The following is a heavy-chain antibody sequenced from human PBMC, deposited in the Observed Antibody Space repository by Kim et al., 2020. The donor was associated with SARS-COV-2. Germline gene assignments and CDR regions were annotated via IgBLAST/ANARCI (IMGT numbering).Heavy chain of an antibody. CDR3: ARRVGLQSHFDI. D-gene: IGHD5-12*01. CDR2: IYYSGST. CDR1: GGSISSYY. V-gene: IGHV4-59*01. J-gene: IGHJ3*02. Sequence: SETLSLTCTVSGGSISSYYWSWIRQPPGKGLEWIGYIYYSGSTNYNPSLKSRVTISVDTSKNQFSLKLSSVTAADTAVYYCARRVGLQSHFDIWGQGTMVTVSS.